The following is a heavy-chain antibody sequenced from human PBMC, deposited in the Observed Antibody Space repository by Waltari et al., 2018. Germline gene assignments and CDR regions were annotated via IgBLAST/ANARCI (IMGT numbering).Heavy chain of an antibody. CDR2: VDDSGNS. J-gene: IGHJ5*01. Sequence: QLQLQESGPGLVKPSETLSLSCIVSGASISRSDYYWGWIRQPPGKGLEWIGSVDDSGNSYYNPSLKSRVDISTDTSKNQLSLRLTSVTAADSAVYHCARQRPAALVAWFDSWGQGTPVIVSS. CDR3: ARQRPAALVAWFDS. D-gene: IGHD2-2*01. V-gene: IGHV4-39*07. CDR1: GASISRSDYY.